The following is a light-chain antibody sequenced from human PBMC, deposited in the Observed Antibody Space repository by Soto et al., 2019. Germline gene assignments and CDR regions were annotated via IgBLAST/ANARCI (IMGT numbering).Light chain of an antibody. CDR2: DVS. CDR3: SSYTSSSTLV. J-gene: IGLJ2*01. Sequence: QSVLTQPASVSGSPGQSITISCTGNSSAVGGYNYVSWYQQHPGKAPKLMIYDVSNRPSGVSNRFSGSKSGNTASLTISGLQAEDEADYYCSSYTSSSTLVFGGGTKVTVL. V-gene: IGLV2-14*01. CDR1: SSAVGGYNY.